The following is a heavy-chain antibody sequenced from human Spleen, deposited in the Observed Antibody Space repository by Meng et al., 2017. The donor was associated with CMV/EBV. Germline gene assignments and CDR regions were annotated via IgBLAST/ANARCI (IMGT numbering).Heavy chain of an antibody. J-gene: IGHJ4*02. V-gene: IGHV1-2*02. CDR2: INPNSGAI. CDR1: GYTFTDYW. D-gene: IGHD1-1*01. Sequence: VSCKASGYTFTDYWIHWVRQAPGQGLEWMGWINPNSGAINYAQKFQGRVTMTRVTSITTFYMELNRLRSDDTAVYYCARETGTPADYWGQGTLVTVSS. CDR3: ARETGTPADY.